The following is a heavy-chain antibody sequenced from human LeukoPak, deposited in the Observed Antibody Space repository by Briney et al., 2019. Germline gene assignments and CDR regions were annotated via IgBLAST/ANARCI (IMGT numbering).Heavy chain of an antibody. J-gene: IGHJ5*02. CDR2: ISGYNDNT. CDR1: GYTFTSYA. Sequence: ASVKVSGNASGYTFTSYAIHWVRQAPGQGLEWMGWISGYNDNTNYAQKIQGRVSMTTDTSTRTAYMEMRSLRFDDTAVYYCARGATSYYDANFRGWFDPWGQGTLVAVSS. CDR3: ARGATSYYDANFRGWFDP. D-gene: IGHD3-22*01. V-gene: IGHV1-18*01.